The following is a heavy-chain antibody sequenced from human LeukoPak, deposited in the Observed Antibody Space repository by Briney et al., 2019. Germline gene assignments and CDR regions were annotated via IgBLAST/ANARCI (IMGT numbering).Heavy chain of an antibody. CDR3: ARGRITMIVVVIPDAFDI. D-gene: IGHD3-22*01. J-gene: IGHJ3*02. V-gene: IGHV4-34*01. CDR2: INHSGST. Sequence: SETLSLTCAIYGGSFSGYYWSWIRQPPGKGLEWIGEINHSGSTNYNPSLKSRVTISVDTSKNQFSLKLSSVTAADTAVYYCARGRITMIVVVIPDAFDIWGQGTMVTVSS. CDR1: GGSFSGYY.